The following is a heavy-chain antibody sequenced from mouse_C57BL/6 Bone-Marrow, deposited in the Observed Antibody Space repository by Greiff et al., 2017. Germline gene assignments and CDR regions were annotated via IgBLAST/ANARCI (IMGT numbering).Heavy chain of an antibody. J-gene: IGHJ3*01. CDR1: GFTFSSYA. CDR2: ISDGGSYT. CDR3: ARDYYGSSLWFAY. Sequence: EVKVVESGGGLVKPGGSLKLSCAASGFTFSSYAMSWVRQTPEKRLEWVATISDGGSYTYYPDNVKGRFSISRDNAKNNLYLKMSHLKSEDTAMYYCARDYYGSSLWFAYWVQGTLVTVSA. D-gene: IGHD1-1*01. V-gene: IGHV5-4*01.